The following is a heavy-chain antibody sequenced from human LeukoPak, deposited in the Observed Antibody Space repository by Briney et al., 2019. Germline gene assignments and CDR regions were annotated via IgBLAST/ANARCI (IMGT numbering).Heavy chain of an antibody. D-gene: IGHD2-2*01. CDR3: ARDPMGYCSSTSCYPSAFDI. CDR1: GYTFTNYA. V-gene: IGHV7-4-1*02. Sequence: EASVKVSCKASGYTFTNYAMNWVRQAPGQGLEWMGWINTNTGNPTYAQDFTGRFVFSLDTSVSTAYLQISSLKADDTVVYYCARDPMGYCSSTSCYPSAFDIWGQGTMVTVSS. CDR2: INTNTGNP. J-gene: IGHJ3*02.